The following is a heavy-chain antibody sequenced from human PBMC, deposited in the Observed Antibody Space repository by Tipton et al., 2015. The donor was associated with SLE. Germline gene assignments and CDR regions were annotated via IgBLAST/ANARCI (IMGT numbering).Heavy chain of an antibody. V-gene: IGHV3-33*07. D-gene: IGHD3-22*01. Sequence: RSLRLSCAASGFTFSSYDMYWVRQAPGKGLEWVAVIWYDGSNKYYADSVKGRFTISRDNSKNTLYLQMNSLRAEDTAVYYCVGLLTYYYGMDVWGQGTAVTVSS. J-gene: IGHJ6*02. CDR2: IWYDGSNK. CDR1: GFTFSSYD. CDR3: VGLLTYYYGMDV.